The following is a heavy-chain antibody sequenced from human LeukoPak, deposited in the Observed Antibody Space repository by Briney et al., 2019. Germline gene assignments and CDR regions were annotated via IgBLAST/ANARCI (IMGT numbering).Heavy chain of an antibody. CDR2: IYYSGST. J-gene: IGHJ3*02. CDR1: GGSISSYY. Sequence: SETLSLTCTVSGGSISSYYWTWIRQPPGKGLEWIGYIYYSGSTNYNPSLKGRVTISVDTSKNQFSLKLSSVTAADTAVYYCAKIQGRYFDWYDAFDIWGQGTMVTVSS. V-gene: IGHV4-59*08. CDR3: AKIQGRYFDWYDAFDI. D-gene: IGHD3-9*01.